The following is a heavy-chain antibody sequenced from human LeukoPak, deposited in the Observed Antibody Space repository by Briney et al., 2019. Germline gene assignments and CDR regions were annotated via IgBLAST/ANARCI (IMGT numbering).Heavy chain of an antibody. CDR1: GFTFNTYT. CDR2: ISGSSGII. Sequence: GGSLRLSCAASGFTFNTYTMNWVRQAPGKGLEWVSYISGSSGIIDYADSVRGRFTISRDNAKNSLYLQMNSLRAEDTAVYYCARERITFGGVIVTYYYYGMDVWGQGTTVTVSS. D-gene: IGHD3-16*02. V-gene: IGHV3-48*01. J-gene: IGHJ6*02. CDR3: ARERITFGGVIVTYYYYGMDV.